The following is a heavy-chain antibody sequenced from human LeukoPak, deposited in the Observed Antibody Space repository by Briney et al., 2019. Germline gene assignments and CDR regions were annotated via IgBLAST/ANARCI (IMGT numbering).Heavy chain of an antibody. D-gene: IGHD3-3*01. Sequence: PSQTLSLTCTVSGGSISSGGYYWSWIRQHPGKGLEWIGYIYSSGSAFYNPSLKSRVTISVDTSKNQFSLKLSSVTAADTAVYYCARHSDYDFWSGYEYYFDYWGQGTLVTVSS. CDR1: GGSISSGGYY. CDR3: ARHSDYDFWSGYEYYFDY. CDR2: IYSSGSA. J-gene: IGHJ4*02. V-gene: IGHV4-31*03.